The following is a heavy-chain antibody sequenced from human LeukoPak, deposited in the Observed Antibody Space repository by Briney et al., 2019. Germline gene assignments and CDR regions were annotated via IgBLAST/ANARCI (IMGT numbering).Heavy chain of an antibody. V-gene: IGHV4-59*01. J-gene: IGHJ6*02. D-gene: IGHD3-3*01. CDR3: ARDIRGDDFWSGYRVGMDV. CDR1: GGSISSYY. Sequence: NASETLSLTCTVSGGSISSYYWSWIRQPPGKGLEWIGYIYYSGGTNYNPSLKSRVTISVDTPKNQFSLKLSSVSAADTAVYYCARDIRGDDFWSGYRVGMDVWGQGTTVTVSS. CDR2: IYYSGGT.